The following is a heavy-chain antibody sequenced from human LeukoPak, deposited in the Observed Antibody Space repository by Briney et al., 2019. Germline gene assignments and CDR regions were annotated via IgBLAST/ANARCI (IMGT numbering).Heavy chain of an antibody. CDR1: GFTFSSNA. Sequence: PGGSLTLSCAAFGFTFSSNAMSWVRQAPGKGLEWVSAISGRGGSTSYADPVKRQFTISRENSKNTLYLQMNSLRVEDTAVYDCSKDRRAALDYWGEGTLVTVSS. V-gene: IGHV3-23*01. J-gene: IGHJ4*02. CDR3: SKDRRAALDY. D-gene: IGHD6-6*01. CDR2: ISGRGGST.